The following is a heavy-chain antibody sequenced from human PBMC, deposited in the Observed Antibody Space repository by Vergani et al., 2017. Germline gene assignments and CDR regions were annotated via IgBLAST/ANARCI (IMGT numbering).Heavy chain of an antibody. CDR1: GFTFSSYA. CDR3: AKDRYQYSGSYLVDY. CDR2: ISGSGGST. Sequence: EVQLLESGGGLVQPGGSLRLSCAASGFTFSSYAMSWVRQAPGKGLEWVSAISGSGGSTYYADSGKGRFTISRDNSKNTLYLQMNSLRAEDTAVYYCAKDRYQYSGSYLVDYWGQGTLVTVSS. D-gene: IGHD1-26*01. J-gene: IGHJ4*02. V-gene: IGHV3-23*01.